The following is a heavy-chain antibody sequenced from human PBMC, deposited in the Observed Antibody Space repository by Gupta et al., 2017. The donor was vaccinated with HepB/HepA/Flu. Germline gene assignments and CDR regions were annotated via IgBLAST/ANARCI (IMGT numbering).Heavy chain of an antibody. Sequence: EVQLVWAGGGVVQRRGSLRLSCAASGFTFYAYALLWVRQATGTGLEGRGLERVEGRRTLLDDYVNVECIGSRDARNNYSSLKTNSLTMDNKEAYYTASDVRGKVGNPYSDCSGFDDWGQGATVTVSS. CDR3: ASDVRGKVGNPYSDCSGFDD. CDR2: ERVEGRRT. CDR1: GFTFYAYA. D-gene: IGHD2-21*01. V-gene: IGHV3-43*02. J-gene: IGHJ6*02.